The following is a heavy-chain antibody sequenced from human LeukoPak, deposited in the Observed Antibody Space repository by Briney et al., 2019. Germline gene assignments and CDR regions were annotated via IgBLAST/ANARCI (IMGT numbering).Heavy chain of an antibody. Sequence: GGSLRLSCAASGFTFSSYSMNWVRQAPGKGLEWVTFIRYDGSIKYYADSVKGRFTMSRDNSKNTLFLQMNSLRAEDTAVYYCAREDASSWDYWGQGILVTVSS. V-gene: IGHV3-30*02. CDR1: GFTFSSYS. CDR2: IRYDGSIK. D-gene: IGHD6-13*01. CDR3: AREDASSWDY. J-gene: IGHJ4*02.